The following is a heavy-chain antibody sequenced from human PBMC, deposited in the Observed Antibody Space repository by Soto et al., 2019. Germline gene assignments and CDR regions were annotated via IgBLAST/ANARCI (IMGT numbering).Heavy chain of an antibody. D-gene: IGHD2-2*01. V-gene: IGHV3-74*01. Sequence: VQLVESGGGLVQPGGSLRLSCAASRFSFSSYWMHWVRHAPGKGLVWVSRINSDGSSTTYADSVKGRFTISRDNAKNTLYLQMNSLTPEDTAVYYCAKGVPAATRYFQHWGQGTLVTVSS. CDR2: INSDGSST. CDR1: RFSFSSYW. CDR3: AKGVPAATRYFQH. J-gene: IGHJ1*01.